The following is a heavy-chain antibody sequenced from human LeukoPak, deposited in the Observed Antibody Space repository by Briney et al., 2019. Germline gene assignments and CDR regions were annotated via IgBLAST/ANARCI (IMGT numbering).Heavy chain of an antibody. CDR1: GGTFSSYA. J-gene: IGHJ3*02. Sequence: SVKVSCKASGGTFSSYAISWVRQAPGQGLEWMGGIIPIFGTANYAQKFQGRVTITADESTSTAYMELSSLRSEDTAVYYCARDARGAAAADDPFDIWGQGTMVTVSS. CDR2: IIPIFGTA. D-gene: IGHD6-13*01. CDR3: ARDARGAAAADDPFDI. V-gene: IGHV1-69*13.